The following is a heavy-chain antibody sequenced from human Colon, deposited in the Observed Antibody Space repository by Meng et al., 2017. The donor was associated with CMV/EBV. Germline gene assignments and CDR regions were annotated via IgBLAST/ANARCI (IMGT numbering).Heavy chain of an antibody. J-gene: IGHJ4*02. CDR2: MDPGSGNS. CDR1: GYSFASYD. Sequence: QVQLVQSGAEVKKAGASVKVSCKASGYSFASYDLNWVRLTDGQGLEWVAWMDPGSGNSTHAQRLQGRITLTRDTSTTTAYMEPTNLRSEDTAVYFCARGNSWFVYWGQGTLVTVSS. V-gene: IGHV1-8*01. CDR3: ARGNSWFVY. D-gene: IGHD3-10*01.